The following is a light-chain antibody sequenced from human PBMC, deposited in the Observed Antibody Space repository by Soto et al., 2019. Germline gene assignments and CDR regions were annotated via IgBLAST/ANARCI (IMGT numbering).Light chain of an antibody. V-gene: IGKV3-20*01. CDR2: DAS. CDR3: QHYDSARWT. J-gene: IGKJ1*01. CDR1: QSISSTY. Sequence: EIVLTQSPGTLSLSPGERATLSCRASQSISSTYLTCYHQRPGQAPRLLIYDASRRATGIPDRFSGSGSGTDFSLTISRLEPEDFAVYYCQHYDSARWTFGLGTKVDIK.